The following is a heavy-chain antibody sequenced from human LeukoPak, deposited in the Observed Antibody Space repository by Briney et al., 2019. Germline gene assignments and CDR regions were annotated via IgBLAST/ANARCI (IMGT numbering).Heavy chain of an antibody. J-gene: IGHJ5*02. Sequence: ASVKVSCKASGYTFTSYGISWVQQAPGQGLEWMGWISAYNGNTNYAQKLQGRVTMTTDTSTSTAYMELRSLRSDDTAAYYCARILGYCSSTSCYDWFDPWGQGTLVTVSS. D-gene: IGHD2-2*01. CDR1: GYTFTSYG. CDR2: ISAYNGNT. CDR3: ARILGYCSSTSCYDWFDP. V-gene: IGHV1-18*01.